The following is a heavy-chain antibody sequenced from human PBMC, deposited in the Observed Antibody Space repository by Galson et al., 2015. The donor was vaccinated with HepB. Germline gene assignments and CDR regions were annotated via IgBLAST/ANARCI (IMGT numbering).Heavy chain of an antibody. Sequence: SLRLSCAASGFTFSSYSMNWVRQAPGKGLEWVSYISSSSSTIYYADSVKGRFTISRDNAKNSLYLQMNSLRDEDTAVYYCAREAAAAGITYYYYGMDVWGQGTTVTVSS. J-gene: IGHJ6*02. CDR2: ISSSSSTI. CDR1: GFTFSSYS. V-gene: IGHV3-48*02. CDR3: AREAAAAGITYYYYGMDV. D-gene: IGHD6-13*01.